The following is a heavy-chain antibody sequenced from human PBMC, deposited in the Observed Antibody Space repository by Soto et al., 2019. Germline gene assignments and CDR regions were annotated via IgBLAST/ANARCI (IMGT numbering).Heavy chain of an antibody. D-gene: IGHD3-10*01. CDR3: ARGSTMVRGVINPLDY. Sequence: QVQLQPSGPGLVKPSQTLSLTCAISGDSVSSNSAAWNWIRQSPSRGLEWLGRTFYRSKWYNDYAESVKSRITINPDTSKNQFSLQLNSVTPEDTAVYYCARGSTMVRGVINPLDYWGQGTLVTVSS. J-gene: IGHJ4*02. V-gene: IGHV6-1*01. CDR2: TFYRSKWYN. CDR1: GDSVSSNSAA.